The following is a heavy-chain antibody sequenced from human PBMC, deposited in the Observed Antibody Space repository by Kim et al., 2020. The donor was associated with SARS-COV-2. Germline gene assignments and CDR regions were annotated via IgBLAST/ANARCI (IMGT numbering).Heavy chain of an antibody. CDR2: IYSGGST. D-gene: IGHD3-9*01. CDR3: ASEGDILTGYYLFDY. CDR1: GFTVSSNY. V-gene: IGHV3-66*02. J-gene: IGHJ4*02. Sequence: GGSLRLSCAASGFTVSSNYMSWVRQAPGKGLEWVSVIYSGGSTYYADSVKGRFTISRDNSKNTLYLQMNSLRAEDTAVYYCASEGDILTGYYLFDYWGQGTLVTVSS.